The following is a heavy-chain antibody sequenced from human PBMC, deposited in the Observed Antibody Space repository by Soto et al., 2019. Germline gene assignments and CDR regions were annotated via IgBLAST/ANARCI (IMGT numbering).Heavy chain of an antibody. J-gene: IGHJ6*02. D-gene: IGHD2-2*01. V-gene: IGHV4-4*07. CDR2: IYPSGST. CDR3: AREGYCSSTSCYWAYYYYYGMDV. Sequence: QVQLQESGPGLVKPSETLSLTCTVSVGSISSYSWGWIRQPAGKGLGGMGLIYPSGSTNYTPSLKSRVTMSVDTSKNQFSLKLSSVTAADTAVYYCAREGYCSSTSCYWAYYYYYGMDVWGQGTTVTVSS. CDR1: VGSISSYS.